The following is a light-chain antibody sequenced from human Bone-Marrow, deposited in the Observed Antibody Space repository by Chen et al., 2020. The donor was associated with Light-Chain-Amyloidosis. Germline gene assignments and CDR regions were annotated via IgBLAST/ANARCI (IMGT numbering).Light chain of an antibody. J-gene: IGKJ4*01. CDR2: GSS. Sequence: EIVLTQSPGTLSLSPGEGANLSCRASQTISSNYLTWYQQKFGQAPRLLIYGSSSRATGIPDRLTGSGSGTDFTLTINRLEPEDFAMYYWQQYGTSPLTFGGGTKVEIK. V-gene: IGKV3-20*01. CDR1: QTISSNY. CDR3: QQYGTSPLT.